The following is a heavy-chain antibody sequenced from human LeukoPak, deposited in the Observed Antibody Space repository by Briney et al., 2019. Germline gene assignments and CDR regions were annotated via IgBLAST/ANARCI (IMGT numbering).Heavy chain of an antibody. CDR1: GFTFSSYA. D-gene: IGHD3-10*01. V-gene: IGHV3-30-3*01. J-gene: IGHJ3*02. CDR3: AREYYYGSGSYPLWESDAFDI. CDR2: ISYDGSNK. Sequence: PGRSLRLSCAASGFTFSSYAMHWVRQAPGKGLEWVAVISYDGSNKYYADSVKGRFTISRDNSKNTLYLQMNSLRAEDTATYYCAREYYYGSGSYPLWESDAFDIWGQGTMVAVSS.